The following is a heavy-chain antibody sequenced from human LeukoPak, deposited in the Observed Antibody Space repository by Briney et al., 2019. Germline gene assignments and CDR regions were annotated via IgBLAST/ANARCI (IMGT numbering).Heavy chain of an antibody. Sequence: GGSLRLSCAVSGFTFEDYTMNWVRQAPGKGLEWVSLITWDGGTTYNSDFVKGRCTISRDNSKYSLYLQMSFLRTEDTALYYCARSTAMVTWGSFDIWGQGTLVTVSS. V-gene: IGHV3-43*01. D-gene: IGHD5-18*01. CDR2: ITWDGGTT. CDR1: GFTFEDYT. CDR3: ARSTAMVTWGSFDI. J-gene: IGHJ3*02.